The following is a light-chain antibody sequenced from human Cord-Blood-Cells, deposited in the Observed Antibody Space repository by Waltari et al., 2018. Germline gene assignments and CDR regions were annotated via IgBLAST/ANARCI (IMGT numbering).Light chain of an antibody. Sequence: QSALTQPASVSGSPGQSITISCTGTSSDVGGYNYVSWYQQHPGKAPKLMIYDVSNRPSGVSNCFSCSKSGNTASLTISGLQAEDEADYYCSSDTSSSTLVFGGWTKLTVL. J-gene: IGLJ3*02. CDR3: SSDTSSSTLV. CDR1: SSDVGGYNY. V-gene: IGLV2-14*03. CDR2: DVS.